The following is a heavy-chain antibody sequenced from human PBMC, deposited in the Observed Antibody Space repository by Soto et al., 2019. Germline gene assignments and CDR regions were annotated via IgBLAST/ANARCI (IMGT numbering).Heavy chain of an antibody. CDR2: IGGSGAST. Sequence: ELQLLESGGDLVQPGGSLRLSCEASGFTFSSYAMSWVRQAPGKGLEWVSSIGGSGASTYYADSVKGRFTISRDNSKNTLYLQMNSLRAEDTAVYYCAKDCSGGSCYCCWGQGTLVTVSS. J-gene: IGHJ4*02. V-gene: IGHV3-23*01. D-gene: IGHD2-15*01. CDR1: GFTFSSYA. CDR3: AKDCSGGSCYCC.